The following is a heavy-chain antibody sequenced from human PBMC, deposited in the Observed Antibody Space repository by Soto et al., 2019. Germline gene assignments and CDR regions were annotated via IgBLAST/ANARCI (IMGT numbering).Heavy chain of an antibody. CDR3: ARDHWDCSGGSCYYNWFDP. CDR2: IYSGGST. Sequence: GGSLRLSCAASGFTVSSNYMSWVRQAPGKGLEWVSVIYSGGSTYYADSVKGRFTISRDNSKNTLYLQMNSLRAEDAAVYYCARDHWDCSGGSCYYNWFDPWGQGTLVTVSS. J-gene: IGHJ5*02. D-gene: IGHD2-15*01. V-gene: IGHV3-53*01. CDR1: GFTVSSNY.